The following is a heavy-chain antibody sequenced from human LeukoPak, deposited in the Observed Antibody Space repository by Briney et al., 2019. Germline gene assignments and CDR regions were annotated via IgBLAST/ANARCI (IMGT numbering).Heavy chain of an antibody. V-gene: IGHV3-74*01. CDR2: IDSDGSST. CDR1: GFTFSSYW. CDR3: ARRIAAAAAPYYFDY. J-gene: IGHJ4*02. Sequence: GGSLRLSCAASGFTFSSYWMHWVRQAPGKGLLWVSRIDSDGSSTSYADSVKGRFTISRDNAKNTLYLQMNSLRAEDTAVYYCARRIAAAAAPYYFDYWGQGTLVTVSS. D-gene: IGHD6-13*01.